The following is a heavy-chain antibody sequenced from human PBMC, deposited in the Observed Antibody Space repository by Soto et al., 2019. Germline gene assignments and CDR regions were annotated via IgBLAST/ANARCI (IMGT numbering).Heavy chain of an antibody. V-gene: IGHV3-48*02. D-gene: IGHD2-21*02. CDR2: ISGDRAYI. J-gene: IGHJ4*02. CDR3: AGQVYTVVTPMDF. CDR1: GFTFSAYS. Sequence: GASVKVSCVASGFTFSAYSMNWVRQAPGKGLEWLSYISGDRAYIYYADSVRGRFTISRDNAENSLYLQMDNLRDEDTALYYCAGQVYTVVTPMDFWGQGTLVTVSS.